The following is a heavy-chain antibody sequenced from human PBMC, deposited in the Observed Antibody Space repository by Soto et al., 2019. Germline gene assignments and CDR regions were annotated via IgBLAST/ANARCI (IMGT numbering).Heavy chain of an antibody. D-gene: IGHD5-12*01. CDR1: GGTFSSYA. Sequence: SVKVSRKASGGTFSSYAISWVRQAPGQGLEWMGGIIPIFGTVNYAQKFQGRVTITAGDSTSTAYMELSSLRSDDTAVYYCASMVAAKWYFDYWGQGPLVTVSS. V-gene: IGHV1-69*13. CDR2: IIPIFGTV. J-gene: IGHJ4*02. CDR3: ASMVAAKWYFDY.